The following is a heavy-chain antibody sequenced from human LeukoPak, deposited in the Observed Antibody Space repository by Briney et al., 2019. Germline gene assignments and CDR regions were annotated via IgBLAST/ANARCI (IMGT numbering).Heavy chain of an antibody. D-gene: IGHD6-19*01. CDR3: ARETYSAVAGFAYYYYGMDV. CDR1: VYTFTSYG. CDR2: ISAYNGNT. Sequence: ASVKVSCKASVYTFTSYGISWVRPAPGQGREGMGWISAYNGNTNYAQKLQGRVTMTTDTSTSTAYMELRSLRSDDTAVYYCARETYSAVAGFAYYYYGMDVWGKGTTVTVSS. V-gene: IGHV1-18*04. J-gene: IGHJ6*04.